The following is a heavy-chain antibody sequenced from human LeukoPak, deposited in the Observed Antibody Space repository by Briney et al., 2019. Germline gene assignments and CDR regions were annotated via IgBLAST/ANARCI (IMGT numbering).Heavy chain of an antibody. D-gene: IGHD3-10*01. V-gene: IGHV3-21*01. J-gene: IGHJ4*02. CDR2: ISSRSTYI. CDR1: GFTFSSYS. Sequence: PGGSLRLSCAASGFTFSSYSMNWVRQAPGKRLEWVSSISSRSTYIYYADSLKGRFTISRDNAKNSLYLQMNSLRAEDTAVYYCAARDSYGSGSYPIDYWGQGTLVTVSS. CDR3: AARDSYGSGSYPIDY.